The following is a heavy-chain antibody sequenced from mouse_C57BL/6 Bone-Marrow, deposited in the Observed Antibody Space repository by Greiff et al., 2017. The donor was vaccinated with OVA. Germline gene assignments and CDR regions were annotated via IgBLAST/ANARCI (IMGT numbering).Heavy chain of an antibody. CDR2: SRNKANDYTT. D-gene: IGHD2-3*01. Sequence: EVQLVESGGGLVQSGRSLRLSCATSGFTFSDFYMEWVRQAPGKGLEWIAASRNKANDYTTEYSASVKGRFIVSRDTSQSILYLQMNALRAEDTAIYYCARDADGYPYFDVWGTGTTVTVSS. J-gene: IGHJ1*03. CDR1: GFTFSDFY. V-gene: IGHV7-1*01. CDR3: ARDADGYPYFDV.